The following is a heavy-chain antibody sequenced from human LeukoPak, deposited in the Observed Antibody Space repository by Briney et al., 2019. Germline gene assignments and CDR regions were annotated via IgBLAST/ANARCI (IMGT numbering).Heavy chain of an antibody. CDR3: ARGHRVRSGSSWPVV. J-gene: IGHJ6*02. D-gene: IGHD6-13*01. CDR1: GYTFTSYD. V-gene: IGHV1-8*01. CDR2: MNPNSGNT. Sequence: GASVKVSCKASGYTFTSYDINWVRQATGQELEWMGWMNPNSGNTGYAQKFQGRVTMTRNTSISTAYMELSSLRSEDTAVYYCARGHRVRSGSSWPVVWGQGTTVTVSS.